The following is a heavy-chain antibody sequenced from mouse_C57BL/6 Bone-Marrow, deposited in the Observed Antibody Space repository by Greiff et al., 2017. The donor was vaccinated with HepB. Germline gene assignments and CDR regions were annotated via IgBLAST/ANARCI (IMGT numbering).Heavy chain of an antibody. D-gene: IGHD2-5*01. V-gene: IGHV1-80*01. CDR2: IYPGDGDT. CDR1: GYAFSSYW. Sequence: VQLQQSGAELVKPGASVKISCKASGYAFSSYWMNWVKQRPGKGLEWIGQIYPGDGDTNYNGKFKGKATLTADKSSSTAYMQLSSLTSEDSAVDFWARSGDRNYPAWFAYWGQGTLVTVSA. CDR3: ARSGDRNYPAWFAY. J-gene: IGHJ3*01.